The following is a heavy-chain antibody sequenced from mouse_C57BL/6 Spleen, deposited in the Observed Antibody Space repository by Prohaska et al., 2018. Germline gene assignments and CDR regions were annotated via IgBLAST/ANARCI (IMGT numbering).Heavy chain of an antibody. Sequence: EVNLEESGGGLVQPGGSMKLSCVASGFTFSNYWMNWVRQSPEKGLEWFAQIRLKSENYATHYAESVKGRFTISKDDSKRSVYKQKNNLRAEDTGIYYCTAAAVSSDYWGQGTTLTVSS. V-gene: IGHV6-3*01. J-gene: IGHJ2*01. CDR2: IRLKSENYAT. D-gene: IGHD1-3*01. CDR1: GFTFSNYW. CDR3: TAAAVSSDY.